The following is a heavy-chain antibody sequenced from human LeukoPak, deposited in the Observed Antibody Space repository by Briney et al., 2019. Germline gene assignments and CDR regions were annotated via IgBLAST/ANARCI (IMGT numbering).Heavy chain of an antibody. D-gene: IGHD2-8*01. CDR3: ARENYCNNGVCWAFDP. CDR2: IYYTGST. Sequence: SETLSLTCSVSGGSISSSDYYWSWIRQPPGKGLEWLGNIYYTGSTSYNPSLKSQVTLSVDTFKNQFSLHLSSVTAADTAVYYCARENYCNNGVCWAFDPWGQGTLVTVSS. J-gene: IGHJ5*02. CDR1: GGSISSSDYY. V-gene: IGHV4-39*07.